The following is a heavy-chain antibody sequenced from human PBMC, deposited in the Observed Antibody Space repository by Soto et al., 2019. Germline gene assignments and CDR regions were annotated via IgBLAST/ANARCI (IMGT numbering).Heavy chain of an antibody. CDR2: ISPMFGAA. J-gene: IGHJ4*02. CDR1: GGTVNTYA. Sequence: QVQLVQSGAEMKQPGSSVKVSCQSSGGTVNTYAMNWVRQAPGQGPEWMGDISPMFGAANYAPKFQGRVTITADESTGTSYMQLSSLTSEDTALYFCAREVQVHTPAFVYWGQGTLVTVSS. CDR3: AREVQVHTPAFVY. D-gene: IGHD3-10*01. V-gene: IGHV1-69*19.